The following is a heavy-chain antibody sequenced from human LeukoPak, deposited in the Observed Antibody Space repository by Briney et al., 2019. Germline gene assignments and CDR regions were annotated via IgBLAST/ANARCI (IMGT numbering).Heavy chain of an antibody. D-gene: IGHD2-15*01. CDR2: IYYSGST. J-gene: IGHJ5*02. CDR3: ARVPNCSGGSCYSGWFDP. Sequence: PSETLSLTCTVSGGSISSYYWSWIRQPPGKGLEWIGYIYYSGSTNYNPSLKSRVTISIDASKNQFSLNLSSVTAADTAVYYCARVPNCSGGSCYSGWFDPWGQGTLVTVSS. V-gene: IGHV4-59*01. CDR1: GGSISSYY.